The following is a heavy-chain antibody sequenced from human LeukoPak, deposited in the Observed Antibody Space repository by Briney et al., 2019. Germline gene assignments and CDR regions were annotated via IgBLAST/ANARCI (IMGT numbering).Heavy chain of an antibody. J-gene: IGHJ4*02. V-gene: IGHV1-2*06. CDR1: GYTFTGYY. CDR3: ARAPYYYDSSGLSY. CDR2: INPNSGGT. Sequence: ASVKVSCKASGYTFTGYYMHCVRQAPGQGLEWMGRINPNSGGTNYAQKFQGRVTMTRDTSISTAYMELSRLRSDDTAVYYCARAPYYYDSSGLSYWGQGTLVTVSS. D-gene: IGHD3-22*01.